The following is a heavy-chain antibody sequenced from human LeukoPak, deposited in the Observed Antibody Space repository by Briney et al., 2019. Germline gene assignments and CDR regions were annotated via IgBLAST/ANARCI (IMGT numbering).Heavy chain of an antibody. Sequence: GGSLRLSCAASGFTFSSYWMHWVRQAPGKGLVWVSRINGDGSITTYADSVKGRFTISRDNAKNMLYLQMNSLRAEDTAVYYCARDLSSGFDYWGQGTLVTVSS. CDR1: GFTFSSYW. D-gene: IGHD6-19*01. CDR3: ARDLSSGFDY. CDR2: INGDGSIT. J-gene: IGHJ4*02. V-gene: IGHV3-74*01.